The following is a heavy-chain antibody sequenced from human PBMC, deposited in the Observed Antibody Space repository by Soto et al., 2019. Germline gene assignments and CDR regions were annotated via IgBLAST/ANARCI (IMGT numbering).Heavy chain of an antibody. CDR3: AKYCGGDCRHFDA. CDR2: INPSSGAT. J-gene: IGHJ4*02. CDR1: GYNFIAYY. V-gene: IGHV1-46*01. Sequence: QVQLLQSGAEVKKPGSTVKLSCKASGYNFIAYYIYWVRQAPGQGPEGMGMINPSSGATNYAQKFQGRVTVTRDTSTSTAYLELSSLRSEDAAVYYCAKYCGGDCRHFDAWGQGTLVTVSS. D-gene: IGHD2-21*02.